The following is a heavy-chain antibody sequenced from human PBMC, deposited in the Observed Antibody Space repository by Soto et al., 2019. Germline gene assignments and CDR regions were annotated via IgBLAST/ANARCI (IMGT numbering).Heavy chain of an antibody. D-gene: IGHD2-15*01. V-gene: IGHV3-33*01. CDR2: IWYDGSNK. J-gene: IGHJ4*02. CDR3: ARAQGYCSGGSCYTIDY. CDR1: GFTFSSYG. Sequence: GGSLRLSCAASGFTFSSYGMHWVRQAPGKGLEWVAVIWYDGSNKYYADSVKGRFTISRDNSKNTLYLQMNSLRAEDTAVYYCARAQGYCSGGSCYTIDYWGQGTLVTVSS.